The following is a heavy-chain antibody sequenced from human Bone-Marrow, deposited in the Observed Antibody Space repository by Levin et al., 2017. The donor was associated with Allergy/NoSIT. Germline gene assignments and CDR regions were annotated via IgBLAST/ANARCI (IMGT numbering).Heavy chain of an antibody. V-gene: IGHV1-18*01. D-gene: IGHD3-10*01. CDR1: GYTFIRFG. Sequence: AASVKVSCKASGYTFIRFGINWVRQAPGQGLEWMGWISAHNGNTNAAQKFQGRLTMTVDTATSTAYMELTGLGSDDTAVYYCAAWISLVRGVPKNYFDYWGQGTLVTVSS. CDR3: AAWISLVRGVPKNYFDY. J-gene: IGHJ4*02. CDR2: ISAHNGNT.